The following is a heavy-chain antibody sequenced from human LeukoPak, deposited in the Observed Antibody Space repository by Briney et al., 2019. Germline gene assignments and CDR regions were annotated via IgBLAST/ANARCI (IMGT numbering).Heavy chain of an antibody. CDR1: GGSFSGYY. CDR3: ARLPYVMDAFDI. Sequence: SETLSLTCAVYGGSFSGYYWSWIRQPPGKGLEWIGELNHSGSTNYNPSLQRRVTISVDTSKNQFSLKLSSVTAADTAVYYCARLPYVMDAFDIWGQGTMVTVSS. D-gene: IGHD3-16*01. J-gene: IGHJ3*02. V-gene: IGHV4-34*01. CDR2: LNHSGST.